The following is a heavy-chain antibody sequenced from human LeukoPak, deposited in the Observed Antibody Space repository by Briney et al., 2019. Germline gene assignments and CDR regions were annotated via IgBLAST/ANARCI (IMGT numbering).Heavy chain of an antibody. J-gene: IGHJ4*02. CDR3: ARYCTSTTCILRGFDY. V-gene: IGHV4-4*09. Sequence: PSETLSLTCTVSAGSISSYYWTWIRQPPGKGLEWIGYIFPCGSAYYNPSLKTRVTISVDTSKNQFSLKLSSVTAADTAVYYCARYCTSTTCILRGFDYWGQGTLVTVSS. CDR1: AGSISSYY. D-gene: IGHD2-2*01. CDR2: IFPCGSA.